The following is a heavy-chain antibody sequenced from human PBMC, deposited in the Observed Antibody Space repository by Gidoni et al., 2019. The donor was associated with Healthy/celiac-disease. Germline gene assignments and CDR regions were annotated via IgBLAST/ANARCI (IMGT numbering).Heavy chain of an antibody. J-gene: IGHJ4*02. CDR1: GFTFDDYA. CDR3: AKDRYSSSWYYFDY. D-gene: IGHD6-13*01. Sequence: EVQLVESGGGVVQPGRSLRLSCAASGFTFDDYAMHWVRQAPGKGLEWVSGISWNSGSIGYADSVKGRFTISRDNAKNSLYLQMNSLRAEDTALYYCAKDRYSSSWYYFDYWGQGTLVTVSS. CDR2: ISWNSGSI. V-gene: IGHV3-9*01.